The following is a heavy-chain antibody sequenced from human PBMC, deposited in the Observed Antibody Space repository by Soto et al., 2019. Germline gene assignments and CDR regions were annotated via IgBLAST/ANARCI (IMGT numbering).Heavy chain of an antibody. CDR2: IYYSGST. CDR1: GGSISGYH. Sequence: SETLSLTCTVSGGSISGYHWSWIRRPPGKGLEWIGSIYYSGSTNYNPSLKSRVTISVDMSKNQLSLELSAVSAADTALYYCARGPRVYDTSGYYNYWGQGTLVTVSS. D-gene: IGHD3-22*01. CDR3: ARGPRVYDTSGYYNY. V-gene: IGHV4-59*01. J-gene: IGHJ4*02.